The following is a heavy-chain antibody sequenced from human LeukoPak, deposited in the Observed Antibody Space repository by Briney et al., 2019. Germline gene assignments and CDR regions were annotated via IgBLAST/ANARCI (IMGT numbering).Heavy chain of an antibody. J-gene: IGHJ3*02. V-gene: IGHV3-23*01. D-gene: IGHD3-10*01. Sequence: PGGSRRLSRAASGFTFSGYAMSWVRQAPGKGLEWVSAISGSGDSTYYADSVKGRFTISRDNSKNTLYLQMNSLRADDTAVYYCAKVGLWFGELLGAFDIWGQGTMVTVSS. CDR1: GFTFSGYA. CDR2: ISGSGDST. CDR3: AKVGLWFGELLGAFDI.